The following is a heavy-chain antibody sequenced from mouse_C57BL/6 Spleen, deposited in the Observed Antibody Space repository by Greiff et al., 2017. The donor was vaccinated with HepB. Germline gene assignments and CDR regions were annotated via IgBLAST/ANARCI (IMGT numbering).Heavy chain of an antibody. Sequence: EVKVVDSGGGLVQSGRSLRLSCATSGFTFSDFYMEWVRQAPGKGLEWIAASRNKANDYTTEYSASVKGRFIVSRDTSQSILYLQMNALRAEDTAIYYCARDETTGGMDYWGQGTSVTVSS. CDR3: ARDETTGGMDY. CDR1: GFTFSDFY. V-gene: IGHV7-1*01. CDR2: SRNKANDYTT. J-gene: IGHJ4*01.